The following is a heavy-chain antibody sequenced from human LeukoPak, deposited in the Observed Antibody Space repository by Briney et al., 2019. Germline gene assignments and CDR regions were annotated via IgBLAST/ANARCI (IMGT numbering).Heavy chain of an antibody. Sequence: GESLKISCKGSGYSFTSYWIGWVRQMPGKGLEWMGIIYPGDSDTRYSPSFQGQDTISADKSISTAYLQWSSLKASDTAMYYCAREYYYGSGSSYNWFDPWGQGTLVTVSS. V-gene: IGHV5-51*01. CDR1: GYSFTSYW. D-gene: IGHD3-10*01. CDR2: IYPGDSDT. CDR3: AREYYYGSGSSYNWFDP. J-gene: IGHJ5*02.